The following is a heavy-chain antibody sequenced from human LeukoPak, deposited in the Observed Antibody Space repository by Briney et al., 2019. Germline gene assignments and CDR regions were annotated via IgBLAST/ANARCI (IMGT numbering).Heavy chain of an antibody. Sequence: SQTLSLTCSVSDGAVTSGDSYWTWIRQPPGKGLEWIGYMYYSGSSYYNPSLKSRVTISADTSKNQFSLKLSSVTAADTAVYYCARYHQDYDFGEPGRNWFDPWGQGTLVTVSS. CDR2: MYYSGSS. D-gene: IGHD3-3*01. CDR3: ARYHQDYDFGEPGRNWFDP. CDR1: DGAVTSGDSY. J-gene: IGHJ5*02. V-gene: IGHV4-30-4*01.